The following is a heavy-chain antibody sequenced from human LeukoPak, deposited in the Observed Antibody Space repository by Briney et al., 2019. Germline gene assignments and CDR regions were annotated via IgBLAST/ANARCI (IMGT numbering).Heavy chain of an antibody. CDR3: VTGGSSWNEY. J-gene: IGHJ4*02. Sequence: SETLSLTCTVSGYSISSGYYWAWIRQPPGKGLEWIGSIYHSGNTYYNPSLKSRVTISLDTSKNQFSLKVSSVTAADTAVYFCVTGGSSWNEYWGQGTLVTVSS. CDR2: IYHSGNT. V-gene: IGHV4-38-2*02. CDR1: GYSISSGYY. D-gene: IGHD6-13*01.